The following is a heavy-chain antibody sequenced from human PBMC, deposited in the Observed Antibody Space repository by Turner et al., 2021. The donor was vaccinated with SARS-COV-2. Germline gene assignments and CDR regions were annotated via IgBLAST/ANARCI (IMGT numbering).Heavy chain of an antibody. V-gene: IGHV1-24*01. Sequence: VQLVQSGAAVKKPGASVKVSCKVSGYTLTELSMHWVRQAPGKGLEWRGGYDPEDGETIYAQKFQDRVTMTEDTSTDTAYMELSSLRSEDTALYYCATGYAYCGGDCSIHYWGQGTLVTVSS. J-gene: IGHJ4*02. CDR1: GYTLTELS. CDR2: YDPEDGET. D-gene: IGHD2-21*02. CDR3: ATGYAYCGGDCSIHY.